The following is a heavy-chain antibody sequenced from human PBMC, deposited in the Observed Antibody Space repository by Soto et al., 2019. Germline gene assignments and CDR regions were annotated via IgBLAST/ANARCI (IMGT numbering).Heavy chain of an antibody. Sequence: QVQLVQSGAEVKKPGSSVKVSCKASGGTFSSYAISWVRQAPGQGLEWMGGIIPIFGTANYAQKFQGRVTIIADESTSTAYMELRGLRSEDTAVYYCARDRPNRYSDYWGQGTLVTVSS. CDR1: GGTFSSYA. D-gene: IGHD3-16*02. CDR2: IIPIFGTA. CDR3: ARDRPNRYSDY. V-gene: IGHV1-69*12. J-gene: IGHJ4*02.